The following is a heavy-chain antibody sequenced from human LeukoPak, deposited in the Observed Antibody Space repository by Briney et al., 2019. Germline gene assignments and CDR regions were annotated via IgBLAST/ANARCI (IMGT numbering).Heavy chain of an antibody. CDR1: GGSFSGYY. CDR3: AKSSYYYYMDV. CDR2: INHSGST. J-gene: IGHJ6*03. Sequence: PSETLSLTCAVYGGSFSGYYWSWIRQPPGKGLEWIGEINHSGSTNYNPSLKSRVTISVDTSKNQFSLKPSSVTAADTAVYYCAKSSYYYYMDVWGKGTTVTVSS. V-gene: IGHV4-34*01.